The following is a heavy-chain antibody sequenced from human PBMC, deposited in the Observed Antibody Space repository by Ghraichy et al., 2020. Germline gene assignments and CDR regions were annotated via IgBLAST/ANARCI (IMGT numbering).Heavy chain of an antibody. Sequence: GGSLRLSCAASGFTFSSYAMHWVRRAPGKGLEYVSAISSNGGSTYYANSVKGRFTISRDNSKNTLYLQMGSLRAEDMAVYYCARDFWSGYAYWGQGTLVTVSS. CDR3: ARDFWSGYAY. CDR1: GFTFSSYA. D-gene: IGHD3-3*01. V-gene: IGHV3-64*01. CDR2: ISSNGGST. J-gene: IGHJ4*02.